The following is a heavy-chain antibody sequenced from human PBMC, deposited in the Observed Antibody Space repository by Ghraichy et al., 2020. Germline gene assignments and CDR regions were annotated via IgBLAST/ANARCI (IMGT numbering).Heavy chain of an antibody. J-gene: IGHJ4*02. CDR3: ARDDGISWANDY. CDR2: IKQDESEK. D-gene: IGHD6-13*01. Sequence: GGSLRLSCAASGFTFNNYWMSWVRQAPGKGLEWVANIKQDESEKYYVDSVKGRFTISRDNAKNSLYLQMNRLRAEDTAVYYCARDDGISWANDYWGQGTLVTASS. CDR1: GFTFNNYW. V-gene: IGHV3-7*01.